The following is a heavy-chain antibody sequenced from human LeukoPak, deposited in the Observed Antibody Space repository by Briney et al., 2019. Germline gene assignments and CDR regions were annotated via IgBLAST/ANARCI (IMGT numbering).Heavy chain of an antibody. Sequence: GGSLRLSCAASGFTFSNAWMSWVRQALGKGLEWVGRIKSKTDGGTTDYAAPVKGRFTISRDDSKNTLYLQMNSLKTEDTAVYYCTTYHYSSWSHFDYWGQGTLVTVSS. J-gene: IGHJ4*02. CDR3: TTYHYSSWSHFDY. CDR1: GFTFSNAW. CDR2: IKSKTDGGTT. V-gene: IGHV3-15*01. D-gene: IGHD6-13*01.